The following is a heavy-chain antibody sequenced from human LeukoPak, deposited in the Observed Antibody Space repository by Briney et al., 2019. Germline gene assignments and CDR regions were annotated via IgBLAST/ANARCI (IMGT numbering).Heavy chain of an antibody. V-gene: IGHV3-48*01. CDR2: ISSSSSTI. Sequence: GGSLRLSCAASGFTFSSYSMNWVRQAPGKGLEWVSYISSSSSTIYYADSVKGRFTISRDNAKNSLYLQMNSLRAEDTAVYYCARTQSGDAFGIWGQGTMVTVSS. CDR3: ARTQSGDAFGI. CDR1: GFTFSSYS. J-gene: IGHJ3*02. D-gene: IGHD4-11*01.